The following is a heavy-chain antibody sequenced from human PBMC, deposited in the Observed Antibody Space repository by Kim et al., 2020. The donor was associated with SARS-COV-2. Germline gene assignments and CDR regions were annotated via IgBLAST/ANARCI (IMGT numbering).Heavy chain of an antibody. CDR1: GYTFTGYY. V-gene: IGHV1-2*06. D-gene: IGHD3-3*01. CDR2: INPNSGGT. J-gene: IGHJ6*03. Sequence: ASVKVSCKASGYTFTGYYMHWVRQAPGQGLEWMGRINPNSGGTNYAQKFQGRVTITRDTSISTAYMELGRLRSDDTAVYYCAREVTPIPIFGVVTHYYYYYYYMDVWGKGTTVTVSS. CDR3: AREVTPIPIFGVVTHYYYYYYYMDV.